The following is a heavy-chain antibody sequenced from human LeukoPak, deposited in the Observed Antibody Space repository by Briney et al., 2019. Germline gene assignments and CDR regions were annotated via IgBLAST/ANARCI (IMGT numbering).Heavy chain of an antibody. J-gene: IGHJ6*02. Sequence: ASAKVSCKVSGYTLTELSMHWVRQAPGKGLEWMGGFDPEDGETIYAQKFQGRVTMTEDTSTDTAYMELSSLRSEDTAVYYCATDQPALYYYGMDVWGQGTTVTVSS. CDR1: GYTLTELS. CDR3: ATDQPALYYYGMDV. V-gene: IGHV1-24*01. CDR2: FDPEDGET.